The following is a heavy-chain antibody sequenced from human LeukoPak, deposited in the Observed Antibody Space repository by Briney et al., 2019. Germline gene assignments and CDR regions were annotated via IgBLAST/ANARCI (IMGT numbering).Heavy chain of an antibody. CDR3: AKDFGYYWHPYFDS. CDR2: ISWNGNNK. D-gene: IGHD1-1*01. V-gene: IGHV3-9*01. J-gene: IGHJ4*02. CDR1: GFTFDDYG. Sequence: SLRLSCAASGFTFDDYGMHWVRQAPGKGLQWVASISWNGNNKLYADSVKGRFTISRDNAKRSLHLQMDRLRAEDTALYFCAKDFGYYWHPYFDSWGQGTLVTVSS.